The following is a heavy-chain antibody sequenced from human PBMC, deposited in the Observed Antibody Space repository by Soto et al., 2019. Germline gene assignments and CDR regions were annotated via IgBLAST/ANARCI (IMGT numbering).Heavy chain of an antibody. CDR3: ARSLRDCSGGSCYSVHYYYYMDV. CDR1: GYTFTSYD. J-gene: IGHJ6*03. D-gene: IGHD2-15*01. CDR2: MNPNSGNT. V-gene: IGHV1-8*01. Sequence: GASVKVSCKASGYTFTSYDINWVRQATGRGLEWMGWMNPNSGNTGYAQKFQGRVTMTRDTSISTAYMELSSLRSEDTAVYYCARSLRDCSGGSCYSVHYYYYMDVWGKGTTVTVSS.